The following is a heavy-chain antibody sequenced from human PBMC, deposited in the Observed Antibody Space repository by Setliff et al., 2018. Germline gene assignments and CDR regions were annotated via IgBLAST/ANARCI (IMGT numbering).Heavy chain of an antibody. CDR1: GFSFGISGMR. D-gene: IGHD3-22*01. J-gene: IGHJ4*02. CDR3: ARDSREYYFDY. Sequence: SGPTLVNPTQTLTLTCTYSGFSFGISGMRLSWIRQAPGKALEWLARVDWDDDKFYSTSLATRLTTSKDTFKNQVILTMTNMDPADTATYFCARDSREYYFDYWGQGILVTVSS. CDR2: VDWDDDK. V-gene: IGHV2-70*04.